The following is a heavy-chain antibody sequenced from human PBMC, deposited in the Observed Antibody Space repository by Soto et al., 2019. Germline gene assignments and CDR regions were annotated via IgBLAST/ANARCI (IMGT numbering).Heavy chain of an antibody. Sequence: QVQLVESGGGVVQPGRSLRLSCAASGFTLSSYGMHWVRQAPGKGLEWVAVISYDGSNKYYADSVKGRFTISRDNSKNTLYMEMNSLRAGDTAVYYCAKAGGSSWYSRCDYWGQGTLVTVSS. J-gene: IGHJ4*02. D-gene: IGHD6-13*01. CDR1: GFTLSSYG. CDR3: AKAGGSSWYSRCDY. V-gene: IGHV3-30*18. CDR2: ISYDGSNK.